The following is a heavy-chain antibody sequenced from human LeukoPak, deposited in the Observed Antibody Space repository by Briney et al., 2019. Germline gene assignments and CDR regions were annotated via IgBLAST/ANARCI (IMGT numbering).Heavy chain of an antibody. Sequence: GGPLRLSCAASGFSFSDHWLDWVRQAPGKGLEWVAHIKGDGSQKYYVDSVKGRFTISRDNAKTSLYPQMDSLRAEDTAVYYCARGDYGLYFFDSWGRGTLVTVSS. CDR3: ARGDYGLYFFDS. CDR2: IKGDGSQK. V-gene: IGHV3-7*03. J-gene: IGHJ4*02. CDR1: GFSFSDHW. D-gene: IGHD4-17*01.